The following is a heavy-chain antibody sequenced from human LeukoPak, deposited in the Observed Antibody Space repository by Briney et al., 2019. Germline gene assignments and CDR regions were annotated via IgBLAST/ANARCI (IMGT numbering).Heavy chain of an antibody. J-gene: IGHJ6*02. CDR2: INVSGGGT. V-gene: IGHV1-46*01. CDR3: ARDVYGLDV. CDR1: GYTFTSYD. Sequence: ASVKVSCKASGYTFTSYDMHWVRQAPGQGLEWVGVINVSGGGTTYAQRFQGRVTMTRDTSTSTVYMELSSLRSDDTAVYYCARDVYGLDVWGQGTTVTVSS.